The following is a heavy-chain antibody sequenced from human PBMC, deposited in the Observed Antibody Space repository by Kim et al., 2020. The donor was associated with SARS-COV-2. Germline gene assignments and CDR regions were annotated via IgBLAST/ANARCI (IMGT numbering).Heavy chain of an antibody. D-gene: IGHD4-4*01. J-gene: IGHJ4*02. V-gene: IGHV1-3*01. CDR2: KK. CDR3: ARDMNPTVYDY. Sequence: KKKYSQKVQGRVHITRDTSENTANRDPSSLTSEDTAIYYCARDMNPTVYDYWGQGTLVTVSS.